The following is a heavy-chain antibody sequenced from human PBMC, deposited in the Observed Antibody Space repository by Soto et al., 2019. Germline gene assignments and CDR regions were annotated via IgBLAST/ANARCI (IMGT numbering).Heavy chain of an antibody. CDR1: GYNFTTYN. J-gene: IGHJ4*02. CDR3: AREGDYDFWSGILDY. CDR2: INADNGNT. Sequence: ASVKVSCKTSGYNFTTYNVHWVRQAPGQRLEWMGWINADNGNTKYSQKFQGRVTITRDTSASTAYMELSSLTSEDTAVYYCAREGDYDFWSGILDYWGQGTLVTVSS. D-gene: IGHD3-3*01. V-gene: IGHV1-3*01.